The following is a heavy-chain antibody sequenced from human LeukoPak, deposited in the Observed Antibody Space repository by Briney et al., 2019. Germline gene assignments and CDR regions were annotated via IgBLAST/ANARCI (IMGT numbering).Heavy chain of an antibody. CDR3: ATPYTSGWSLYFDN. D-gene: IGHD6-19*01. J-gene: IGHJ4*02. Sequence: GGSLRLSCAASGFTFSSYAMHWVRQAPGKGLEWVAVISYDGSNKYYADSVKGRFTISRDNSKNTLYLQMNGLRAEETAMYYCATPYTSGWSLYFDNWGQGTLVTVSS. CDR2: ISYDGSNK. V-gene: IGHV3-30*04. CDR1: GFTFSSYA.